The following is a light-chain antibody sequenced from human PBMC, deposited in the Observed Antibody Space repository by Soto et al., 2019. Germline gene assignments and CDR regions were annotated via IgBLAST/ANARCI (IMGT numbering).Light chain of an antibody. V-gene: IGKV1-5*01. CDR3: QQYNTYMLT. CDR2: DVS. J-gene: IGKJ4*01. Sequence: IRMNHAPPPLSENERDRVTNTCRTSHSISNWLAWYQQKPGKAPELLIYDVSNLESGVPSRFSGSGSGTEFTLTISSLQPDDFANYYCQQYNTYMLTVRGRT. CDR1: HSISNW.